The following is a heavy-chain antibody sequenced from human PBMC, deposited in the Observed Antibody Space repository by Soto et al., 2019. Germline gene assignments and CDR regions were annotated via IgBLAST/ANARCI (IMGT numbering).Heavy chain of an antibody. Sequence: QVQLVQSGAEVKKPGASVKVSCKASGFTFTDYYMHWVRQAPGQGLVRMGWLNCNSGGTSVARRFQGYVTLTRDTSITTAYMELNSLKSDDAAVYFCARVHRRDYQYAMDVWGQGTTVIVSS. CDR3: ARVHRRDYQYAMDV. V-gene: IGHV1-2*04. CDR2: LNCNSGGT. J-gene: IGHJ6*02. CDR1: GFTFTDYY. D-gene: IGHD2-2*01.